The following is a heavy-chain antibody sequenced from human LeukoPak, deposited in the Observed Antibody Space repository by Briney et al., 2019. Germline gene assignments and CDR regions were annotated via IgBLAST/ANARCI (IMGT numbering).Heavy chain of an antibody. CDR2: ISSASNTI. CDR3: ARDGWFGDYNWFDP. J-gene: IGHJ5*02. V-gene: IGHV3-48*01. D-gene: IGHD3-10*01. Sequence: PGESLRLSCAASGFTFSSYSMNWVHQAPGKGLEWVSYISSASNTIYYADFVKGRFTISRDNAKNSLYLQMNSLRAEDTAMYYCARDGWFGDYNWFDPWGQGTLVTVSS. CDR1: GFTFSSYS.